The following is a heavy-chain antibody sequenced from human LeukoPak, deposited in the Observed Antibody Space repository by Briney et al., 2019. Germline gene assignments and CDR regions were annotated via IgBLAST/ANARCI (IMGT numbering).Heavy chain of an antibody. CDR3: ARKYVSIAVAGKIDY. V-gene: IGHV1-46*01. CDR1: GYTFTSYY. J-gene: IGHJ4*02. D-gene: IGHD6-19*01. CDR2: INPSGGST. Sequence: ASVKVSCKASGYTFTSYYMHWVRQAPGQGLEWMGIINPSGGSTSYARKFQGRVTMTRDTSTSTVYMELSSLRSEDTAVYYCARKYVSIAVAGKIDYWGQGTLVTVSS.